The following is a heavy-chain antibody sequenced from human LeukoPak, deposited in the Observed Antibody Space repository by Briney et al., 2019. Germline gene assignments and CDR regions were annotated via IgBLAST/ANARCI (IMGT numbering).Heavy chain of an antibody. CDR1: GFSFSAAW. V-gene: IGHV3-7*01. CDR3: VNLGYSD. D-gene: IGHD5-12*01. CDR2: IKNDGSDK. Sequence: GGSLRLSCEASGFSFSAAWMTWVRQAPGKGLEWVATIKNDGSDKYYVDSVKDRLTLSRDNAKNSVYLQMNSLRVEDTAVYYCVNLGYSDGGQGTLVTVSS. J-gene: IGHJ4*02.